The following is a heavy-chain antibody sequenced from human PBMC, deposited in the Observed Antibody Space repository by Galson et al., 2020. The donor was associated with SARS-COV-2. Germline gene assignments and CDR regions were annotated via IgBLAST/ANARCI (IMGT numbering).Heavy chain of an antibody. V-gene: IGHV1-8*01. Sequence: ASVKVSCKASGYTFTSYDINWVRQATGQGLEWMGWMNPNSGNTGYAQKLQGRVTMTRNTSISTAYMGLSSLRSEDTAVYYCARGRFTTGFGELFVVDYWGQGTLVVVSS. CDR2: MNPNSGNT. J-gene: IGHJ4*02. D-gene: IGHD3-10*01. CDR3: ARGRFTTGFGELFVVDY. CDR1: GYTFTSYD.